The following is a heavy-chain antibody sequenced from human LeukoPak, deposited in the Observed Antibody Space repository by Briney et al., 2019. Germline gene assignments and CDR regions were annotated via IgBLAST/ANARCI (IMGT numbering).Heavy chain of an antibody. V-gene: IGHV1-46*01. CDR1: GYTFTNYY. D-gene: IGHD2-2*01. J-gene: IGHJ5*02. CDR2: ITPSGGST. CDR3: ARQKEDCSSTSCYEFWFDP. Sequence: GASVKVSCKASGYTFTNYYMHWVRQAPGQGLEWLGLITPSGGSTWYAQKFQGRVTMTRDMSTSTDYMELSSLRSEDTAVYYCARQKEDCSSTSCYEFWFDPWGQGTLVTVSS.